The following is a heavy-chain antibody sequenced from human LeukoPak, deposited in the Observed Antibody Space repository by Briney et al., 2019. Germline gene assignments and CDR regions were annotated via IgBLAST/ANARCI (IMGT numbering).Heavy chain of an antibody. J-gene: IGHJ4*02. D-gene: IGHD3-22*01. CDR3: ARYRDYYDSSGYYDFFDY. CDR1: GVSISSGGFS. CDR2: IYHTGTT. V-gene: IGHV4-31*03. Sequence: PSETLSLTCSVSGVSISSGGFSWSWIRQFPGKGLEWIGYIYHTGTTYYNPSLRTRVIISVDTPKNQFSLKVYSVTASDTAVYYCARYRDYYDSSGYYDFFDYWGQGTLVTVSS.